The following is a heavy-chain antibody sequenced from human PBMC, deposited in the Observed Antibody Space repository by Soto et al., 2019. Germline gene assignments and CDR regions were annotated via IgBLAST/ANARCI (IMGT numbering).Heavy chain of an antibody. V-gene: IGHV3-30-3*01. CDR1: GFTFSSYA. Sequence: PGGSLRLSCAASGFTFSSYAMHWVRQAPGKGLEWVAVISYDGSNKYYADSVKGRFTISRDNSKNTLYLQMNSLRAEDTAVYYCARTMIVVVIDYYFDYWGQGTLVTVSS. CDR2: ISYDGSNK. D-gene: IGHD3-22*01. CDR3: ARTMIVVVIDYYFDY. J-gene: IGHJ4*02.